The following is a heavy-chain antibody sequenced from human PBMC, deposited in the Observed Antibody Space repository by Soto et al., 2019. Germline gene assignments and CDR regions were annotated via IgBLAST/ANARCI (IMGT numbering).Heavy chain of an antibody. CDR1: GFTFSSYG. CDR3: ARASAPYSSSSMVDY. V-gene: IGHV3-33*01. D-gene: IGHD6-6*01. J-gene: IGHJ4*01. Sequence: QVQLVESGGGVVQPGRSLRLSCAASGFTFSSYGMHWVRQAPGKGLEWVAVIWYDGSNKYYADSVKGRFTISRDNSKDTLYLQMNSLRAEDTAVYYCARASAPYSSSSMVDYWGHGTLVTVSS. CDR2: IWYDGSNK.